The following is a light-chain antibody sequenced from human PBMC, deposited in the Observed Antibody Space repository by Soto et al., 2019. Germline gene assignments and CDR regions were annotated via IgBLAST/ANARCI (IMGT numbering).Light chain of an antibody. V-gene: IGKV1-9*01. Sequence: DIQLTHSPSFLSASVGDRVTITCRASQGISSYLAWYQQKPGKAPKLLIYAASTLQSGVPSRFSGSGSGTEFTLTISSLQPEDFATYYCQQLNSYPRDFGQGTRLEIK. CDR2: AAS. CDR1: QGISSY. J-gene: IGKJ5*01. CDR3: QQLNSYPRD.